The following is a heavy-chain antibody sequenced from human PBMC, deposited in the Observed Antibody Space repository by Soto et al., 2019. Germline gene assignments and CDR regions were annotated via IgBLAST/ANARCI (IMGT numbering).Heavy chain of an antibody. J-gene: IGHJ4*02. CDR2: ISSDGSTE. CDR3: SRGRYSRGWDGFDY. CDR1: GFTFSSYA. V-gene: IGHV3-30-3*01. D-gene: IGHD6-19*01. Sequence: QVQLVESGGDVVQPGRSLRLSCAASGFTFSSYAMHWVRQAPGKVLEWVAVISSDGSTEYFADSVKGRFTISRDNSKNTMYLQLNSLRAEDTAVYYCSRGRYSRGWDGFDYWGQGPLVSVSS.